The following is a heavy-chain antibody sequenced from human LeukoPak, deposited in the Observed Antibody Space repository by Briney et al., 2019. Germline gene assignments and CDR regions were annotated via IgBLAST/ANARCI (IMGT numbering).Heavy chain of an antibody. CDR1: GFTFSSYE. J-gene: IGHJ6*03. CDR3: AKRGGPPSAVWFGEWGIRRYYYYMDV. Sequence: PGGSLRPSCAASGFTFSSYEMNWVRQAPGKGLEWVAFIRYDGSNKYYADSVKGRFTISRDNSKNTLYLQMNSLRAEDTAVYYCAKRGGPPSAVWFGEWGIRRYYYYMDVWGKGTTVTISS. V-gene: IGHV3-30*02. CDR2: IRYDGSNK. D-gene: IGHD3-10*01.